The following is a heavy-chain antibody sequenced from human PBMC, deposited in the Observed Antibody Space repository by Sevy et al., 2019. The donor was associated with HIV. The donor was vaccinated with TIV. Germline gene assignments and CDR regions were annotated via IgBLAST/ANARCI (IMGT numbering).Heavy chain of an antibody. CDR1: GGSISSYY. J-gene: IGHJ4*02. V-gene: IGHV4-59*01. CDR3: AREMGERGSYGGREYYFDY. CDR2: IYYSGST. Sequence: KQSQTLSLTCTVSGGSISSYYWSWIRQPPGKGLEWIGYIYYSGSTNYNPSLKSRVTISVDTSKNQFSLKLSPVTAADTAVYYCAREMGERGSYGGREYYFDYWGQGTLVTVSS. D-gene: IGHD1-26*01.